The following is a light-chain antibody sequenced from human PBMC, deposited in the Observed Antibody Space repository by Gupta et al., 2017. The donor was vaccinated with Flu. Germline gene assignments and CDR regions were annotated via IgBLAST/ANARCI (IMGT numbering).Light chain of an antibody. CDR3: QQSYSTPYT. CDR1: QSISTY. CDR2: AAS. Sequence: DIQMTQSPSSLSASVGDRVTITCRASQSISTYLNWYQQRPGKAPELLIYAASSSQSGVPSRFSGSGSGTDFTLTISSLQPEDFATYHCQQSYSTPYTFGQGTKLEIK. V-gene: IGKV1-39*01. J-gene: IGKJ2*01.